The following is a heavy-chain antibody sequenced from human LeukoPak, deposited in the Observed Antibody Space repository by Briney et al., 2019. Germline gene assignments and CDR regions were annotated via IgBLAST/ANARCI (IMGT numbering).Heavy chain of an antibody. CDR2: ISGSGGST. J-gene: IGHJ4*02. D-gene: IGHD2-2*01. V-gene: IGHV3-23*01. CDR1: GFTFSSYA. CDR3: AKDALRTKNYYFDY. Sequence: SGGSLRLSCAASGFTFSSYAMSWVRQAPGKGLEWVSSISGSGGSTYYADSVKGRFTISRDDSKNTPYLQMNSLRAEDTAVYYCAKDALRTKNYYFDYWGQGTLVTVSS.